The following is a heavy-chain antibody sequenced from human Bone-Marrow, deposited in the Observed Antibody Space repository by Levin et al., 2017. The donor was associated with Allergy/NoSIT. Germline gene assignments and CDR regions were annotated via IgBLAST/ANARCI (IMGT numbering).Heavy chain of an antibody. CDR1: GYSFTHYA. CDR2: INPVNGNT. Sequence: GESLKISCKASGYSFTHYAIHWVRQAPGQRLEWMGWINPVNGNTKYSQNFQGRVTIAKDTSASTVYVELSSLRSEDTAVYYCAREVIPRGSSRQWLPLDWFDPWGQGTLVTVSS. CDR3: AREVIPRGSSRQWLPLDWFDP. D-gene: IGHD5-12*01. V-gene: IGHV1-3*01. J-gene: IGHJ5*02.